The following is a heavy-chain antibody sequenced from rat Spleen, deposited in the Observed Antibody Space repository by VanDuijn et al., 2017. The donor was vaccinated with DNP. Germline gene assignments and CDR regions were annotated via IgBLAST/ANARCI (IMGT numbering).Heavy chain of an antibody. D-gene: IGHD1-5*01. CDR1: GFNFNDYW. Sequence: EVQLVESGGGLVQPGRSLKLSCAASGFNFNDYWMAWVRQAPAKGLEWVATISYNGGTPYYRDSVKGRFTISRDNAKSSLYLQMDSLRSEDTATYYCTTGGYNYDFDYWGQGVMVTVSS. J-gene: IGHJ2*01. V-gene: IGHV5-20*01. CDR2: ISYNGGTP. CDR3: TTGGYNYDFDY.